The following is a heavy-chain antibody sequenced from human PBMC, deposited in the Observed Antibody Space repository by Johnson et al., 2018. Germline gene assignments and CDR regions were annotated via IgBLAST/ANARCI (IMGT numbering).Heavy chain of an antibody. Sequence: VQLVETGAEVKKPGASVKVSCKASGYTFTSYDINWVRQATGQGLEWMGWMNPNSGNTGYAQKFQGRVTMTRNTSISTAYMELSSLRSEDTAVYYCARGPKAMGYYYGMDVWGQGTTVTVSS. CDR1: GYTFTSYD. V-gene: IGHV1-8*01. CDR2: MNPNSGNT. J-gene: IGHJ6*02. D-gene: IGHD5-18*01. CDR3: ARGPKAMGYYYGMDV.